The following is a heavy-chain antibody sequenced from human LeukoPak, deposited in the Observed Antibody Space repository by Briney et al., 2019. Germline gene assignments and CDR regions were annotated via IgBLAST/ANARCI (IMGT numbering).Heavy chain of an antibody. Sequence: SETLSLTCAVYGGSFSGYYWSWIRQPPGKGLEWIGEINHSGSTNYNPSLKSRVTISVDTSKNQFSLKLSSVTAADTAVYYCARGESYYDFWSGYYSPNPHFNYWGQGTLVTVSS. V-gene: IGHV4-34*01. CDR3: ARGESYYDFWSGYYSPNPHFNY. CDR1: GGSFSGYY. J-gene: IGHJ4*02. D-gene: IGHD3-3*01. CDR2: INHSGST.